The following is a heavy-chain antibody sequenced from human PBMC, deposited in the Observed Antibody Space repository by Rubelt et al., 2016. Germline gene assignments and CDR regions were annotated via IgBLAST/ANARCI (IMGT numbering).Heavy chain of an antibody. CDR1: GGSISSSSYY. J-gene: IGHJ4*02. CDR3: ARGGYYDSSAPFDY. D-gene: IGHD3-22*01. Sequence: QLQLQESGPGLVKPSETLSLTCTVSGGSISSSSYYWSWIRQPPGKGLEWIGYIYYSGSTNYNPSRKSRGTISVDTSKNQFCLKLSSVTAADTAVYYCARGGYYDSSAPFDYWGQGTLVTVSS. V-gene: IGHV4-61*01. CDR2: IYYSGST.